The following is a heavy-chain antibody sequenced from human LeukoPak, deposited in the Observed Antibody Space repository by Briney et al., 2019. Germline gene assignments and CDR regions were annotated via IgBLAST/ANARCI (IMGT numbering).Heavy chain of an antibody. D-gene: IGHD1-14*01. J-gene: IGHJ4*02. V-gene: IGHV3-33*01. CDR3: AREFRYKRGWNFFDY. Sequence: GGSLRLSCAASGFAFSSYGMHWVRQAPGKGLEWVAVIWYDGSNKYYADSVKGRFTISRDNSKNTLYLQMNSLRAEDTAVYYCAREFRYKRGWNFFDYWGQGTLVTVSS. CDR2: IWYDGSNK. CDR1: GFAFSSYG.